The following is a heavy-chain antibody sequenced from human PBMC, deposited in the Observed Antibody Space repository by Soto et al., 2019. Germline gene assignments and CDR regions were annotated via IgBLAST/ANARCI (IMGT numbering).Heavy chain of an antibody. CDR3: VRGNFYYGMDV. V-gene: IGHV3-11*01. Sequence: SGGSLRLSCTTSGFTFSDYYMTWVRQAPGKGLEWISYMSGSGDAIYYADSVKGRFTISRDNAKNSLHLEMNSLRVEDTAMYYCVRGNFYYGMDVWGQGTTVTVSS. CDR2: MSGSGDAI. J-gene: IGHJ6*02. CDR1: GFTFSDYY.